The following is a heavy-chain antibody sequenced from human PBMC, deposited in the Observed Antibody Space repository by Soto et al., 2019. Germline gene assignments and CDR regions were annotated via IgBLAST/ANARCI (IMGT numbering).Heavy chain of an antibody. CDR3: AKEGYCRINDRPRPPARNDY. V-gene: IGHV3-23*01. D-gene: IGHD2-2*01. CDR2: INGGGGST. CDR1: GFTFSSFA. J-gene: IGHJ4*02. Sequence: GGSLRLSCAASGFTFSSFAMSWVRQAPGKGLEWVSAINGGGGSTYYADSVKGRFTISRDSSKNTLYLQMNSLRAEDTAVYYCAKEGYCRINDRPRPPARNDYWGQGTPVTVSS.